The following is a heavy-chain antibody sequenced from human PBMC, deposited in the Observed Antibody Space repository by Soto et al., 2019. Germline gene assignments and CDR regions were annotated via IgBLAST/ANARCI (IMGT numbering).Heavy chain of an antibody. J-gene: IGHJ6*01. D-gene: IGHD6-13*01. CDR1: GGTFRSYA. Sequence: SVQVSCKASGGTFRSYAISWVRQAPGQGLEGMGGINPIFGTANYAQKFQGRVTITADESTSTAYMELSSLRSEDTAVYYCAREINASSSWYDYYYGMDVWGQGTTVTVSS. CDR3: AREINASSSWYDYYYGMDV. CDR2: INPIFGTA. V-gene: IGHV1-69*13.